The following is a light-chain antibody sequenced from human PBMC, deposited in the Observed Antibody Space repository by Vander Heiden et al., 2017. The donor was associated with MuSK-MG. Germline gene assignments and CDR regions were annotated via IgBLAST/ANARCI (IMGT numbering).Light chain of an antibody. CDR1: QSVSSSY. CDR3: QQYGSSPPYT. J-gene: IGKJ2*01. Sequence: EIVLTQSPGTLSLSPGERATLSCRASQSVSSSYLAWYQQKPGQDPRLLIYGASSRATGIPDRFSGSGSGTDFTLTISRLEPVYFAVYYCQQYGSSPPYTFGQGTKLEIK. CDR2: GAS. V-gene: IGKV3-20*01.